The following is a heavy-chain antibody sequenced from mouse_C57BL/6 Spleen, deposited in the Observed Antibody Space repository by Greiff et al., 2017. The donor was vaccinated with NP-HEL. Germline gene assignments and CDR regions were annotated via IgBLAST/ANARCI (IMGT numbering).Heavy chain of an antibody. CDR2: INPGSGGT. CDR1: GYAFTNYL. D-gene: IGHD1-1*01. CDR3: ARDPYYYGSGYYFDY. Sequence: VQRVESGAELVRPGTSVKVSCKASGYAFTNYLIEWVKQRPGQGLEWIGVINPGSGGTNYNEKFKGKATLTADKSSSTAYMQLSSLTSEDSAVYFCARDPYYYGSGYYFDYWGQGTTLTVSS. V-gene: IGHV1-54*01. J-gene: IGHJ2*01.